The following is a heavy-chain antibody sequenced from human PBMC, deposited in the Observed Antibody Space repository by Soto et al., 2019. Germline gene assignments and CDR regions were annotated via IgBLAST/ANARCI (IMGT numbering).Heavy chain of an antibody. J-gene: IGHJ5*02. V-gene: IGHV3-13*01. CDR3: ARDQLGHCSSTSCYLDP. Sequence: GGSLRLSCAASGFTFSSYDMRWVRQATGKGLEWVSAIGTAGDTYYPGSVKGRFTISRENAKNSLYLQMSSLRSEDTAVYYCARDQLGHCSSTSCYLDPWGQGTLVTVSS. CDR2: IGTAGDT. CDR1: GFTFSSYD. D-gene: IGHD2-2*01.